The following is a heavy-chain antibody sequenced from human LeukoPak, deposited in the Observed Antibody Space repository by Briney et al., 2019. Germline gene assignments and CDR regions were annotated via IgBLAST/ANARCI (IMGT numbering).Heavy chain of an antibody. D-gene: IGHD3-16*01. V-gene: IGHV3-30*14. CDR3: ARERGIRALYFDH. J-gene: IGHJ4*02. CDR2: TSSDGNK. Sequence: GGSLRLSCATSGFTFRPYTMHWVRQAPGKGLEWVALTSSDGNKYFADSVQGRFTISRDNSRNPLYLQLDNLRPDDTALYYCARERGIRALYFDHCGQGTLVTVSS. CDR1: GFTFRPYT.